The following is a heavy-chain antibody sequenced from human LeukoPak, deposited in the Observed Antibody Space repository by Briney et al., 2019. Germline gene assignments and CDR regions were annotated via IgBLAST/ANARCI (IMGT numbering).Heavy chain of an antibody. D-gene: IGHD7-27*01. Sequence: GGSLRLSCAASGITFSSYSMNWVRQAPGKGLEWVSSISSSSSYIYYADSVKGRFTISRDNAKNSLYLQMNSLRAEDTAVYYCARVPGLGKLDYWGQGTLVTVSS. CDR3: ARVPGLGKLDY. V-gene: IGHV3-21*01. J-gene: IGHJ4*02. CDR1: GITFSSYS. CDR2: ISSSSSYI.